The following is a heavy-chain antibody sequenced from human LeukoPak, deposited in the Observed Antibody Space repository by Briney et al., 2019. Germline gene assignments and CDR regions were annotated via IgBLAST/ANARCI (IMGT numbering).Heavy chain of an antibody. V-gene: IGHV3-30*18. CDR3: AKDERSRRYSSPLDY. D-gene: IGHD6-13*01. Sequence: SGGSLRLSCAASGFTFSSYGMHWVRQAPGKGLEWVAVISYDGSNTYYADSVKGRFTISRDNSKNTLYLQMNSLRAEDTAVYYCAKDERSRRYSSPLDYWGQGTLVTVSS. CDR2: ISYDGSNT. J-gene: IGHJ4*02. CDR1: GFTFSSYG.